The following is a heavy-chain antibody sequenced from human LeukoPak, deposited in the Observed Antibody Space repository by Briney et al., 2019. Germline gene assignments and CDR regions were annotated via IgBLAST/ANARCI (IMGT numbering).Heavy chain of an antibody. J-gene: IGHJ4*02. Sequence: GGSLRLSCAASGFTFSSYDMHWVRQATGKGLEWVSSIGTAGDTYYPGSVKGRFTISRENAKNSLYLQMNSLRAGDTAVYYCARGGNRYCSGGSCYMFDYWGQGTLVTVSS. CDR3: ARGGNRYCSGGSCYMFDY. CDR1: GFTFSSYD. V-gene: IGHV3-13*01. D-gene: IGHD2-15*01. CDR2: IGTAGDT.